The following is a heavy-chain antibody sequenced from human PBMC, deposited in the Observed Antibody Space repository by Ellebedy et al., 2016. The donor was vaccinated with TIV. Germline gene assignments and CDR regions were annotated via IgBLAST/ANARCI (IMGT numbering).Heavy chain of an antibody. CDR1: GYRCDSYA. Sequence: AASVTVSCKASGYRCDSYALTWVREAPGQGLEWMGWISTYNGKTNYAQNFQGRVTLTTDTSTSTAYMELRSLTSDDTAVYFCARVSAVTAHFDHWGQGSLVTVSS. V-gene: IGHV1-18*01. D-gene: IGHD2-21*02. J-gene: IGHJ4*02. CDR3: ARVSAVTAHFDH. CDR2: ISTYNGKT.